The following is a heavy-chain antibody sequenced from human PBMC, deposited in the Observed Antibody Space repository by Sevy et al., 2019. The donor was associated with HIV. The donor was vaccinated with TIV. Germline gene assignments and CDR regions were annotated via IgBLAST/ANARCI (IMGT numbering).Heavy chain of an antibody. J-gene: IGHJ4*02. V-gene: IGHV3-30-3*02. CDR3: AKITMVRGVVGGFDY. CDR2: ISYDGSNK. D-gene: IGHD3-10*01. CDR1: GFTFSSYA. Sequence: GGSLRLSCAASGFTFSSYAMHWVRQAPGKGLEWVAVISYDGSNKYYADSVKGRFTSSRDNSKNTLYLQMNSLRAEDTAVYYCAKITMVRGVVGGFDYWGQGTLVTVSS.